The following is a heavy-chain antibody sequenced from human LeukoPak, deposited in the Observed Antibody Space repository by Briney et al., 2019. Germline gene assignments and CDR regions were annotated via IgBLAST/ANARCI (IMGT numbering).Heavy chain of an antibody. V-gene: IGHV1-69*13. Sequence: ASVKVSCKASGGTFSSYVISWVRQAPGQGLEWMGGIIPIFGTANYAQKFQGRVTITADESTSTAYMELSSLRSEDTAVYYCARDRAIYSSSWYGGATYGMDVWGQGTTVTVSS. D-gene: IGHD6-13*01. J-gene: IGHJ6*02. CDR2: IIPIFGTA. CDR1: GGTFSSYV. CDR3: ARDRAIYSSSWYGGATYGMDV.